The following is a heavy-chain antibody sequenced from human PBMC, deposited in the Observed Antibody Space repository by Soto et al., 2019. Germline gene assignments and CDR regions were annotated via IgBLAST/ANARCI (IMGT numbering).Heavy chain of an antibody. CDR1: GGSMTNYY. CDR3: AWPFDI. CDR2: IYYSGNT. V-gene: IGHV4-59*08. J-gene: IGHJ3*02. Sequence: QVQLQESGPGLVEPSETLSLTCTVSGGSMTNYYWSWIRQPPGKGLEWIGYIYYSGNTNYNSSFKSRVTISIDMSKNQYSLQLSSVTAADSAVYYCAWPFDIWGQGTMVTVS.